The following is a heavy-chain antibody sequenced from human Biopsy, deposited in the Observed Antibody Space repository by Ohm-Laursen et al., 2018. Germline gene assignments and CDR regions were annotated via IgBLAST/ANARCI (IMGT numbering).Heavy chain of an antibody. CDR1: GFTFHTYA. V-gene: IGHV3-23*01. Sequence: GSLRLSCAASGFTFHTYAISWVRQAPGKGLEWVAHIDVSDYNTYYADSVRGRFTISRDNSKQMVHLEINSLTADDTAVYYCVKQWGGYNFDSWGQGTLVTVSS. J-gene: IGHJ5*01. D-gene: IGHD1-14*01. CDR3: VKQWGGYNFDS. CDR2: IDVSDYNT.